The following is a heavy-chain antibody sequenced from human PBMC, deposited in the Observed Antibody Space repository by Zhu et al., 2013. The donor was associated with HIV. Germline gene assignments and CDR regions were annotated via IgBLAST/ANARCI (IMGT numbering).Heavy chain of an antibody. D-gene: IGHD1-1*01. CDR1: GFTFNSSA. J-gene: IGHJ6*03. CDR2: MNPNTGTT. V-gene: IGHV1-8*01. Sequence: QLVQSGPEVKKTGTSVKVSCKASGFTFNSSAIQWVRQAAGQGLEWMGWMNPNTGTTGYAQKFQGRVTITKNTSIRTVYMELTRLRSDDTAVYYCARGPGNDYFYMDAWGKGTTVTVSS. CDR3: ARGPGNDYFYMDA.